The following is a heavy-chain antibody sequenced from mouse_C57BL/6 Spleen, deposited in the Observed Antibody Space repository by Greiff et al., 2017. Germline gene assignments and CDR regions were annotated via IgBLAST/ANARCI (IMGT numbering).Heavy chain of an antibody. J-gene: IGHJ2*01. Sequence: EVMLVESGGGLVKPGGSLKLSCAASGFTFSSYTMSWVRQTPEKRLEWVATISGGGGNTYYPDSVKGRFTISRDNANNTLYLQMSSLRSEDTALYYCAKSTVLYYWGQGTTLTVSS. CDR1: GFTFSSYT. V-gene: IGHV5-9*01. CDR3: AKSTVLYY. CDR2: ISGGGGNT. D-gene: IGHD1-1*01.